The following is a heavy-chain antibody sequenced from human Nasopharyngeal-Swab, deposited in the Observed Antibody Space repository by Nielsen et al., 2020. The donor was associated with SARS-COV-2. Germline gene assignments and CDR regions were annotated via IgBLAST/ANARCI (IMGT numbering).Heavy chain of an antibody. D-gene: IGHD6-19*01. Sequence: GESLKISCAASGFTVSSNYMSWVRQAPGKGLEWVSVIYSGGSSTQYADSVKGRFTISRDDSKNTLYLQMNSLRAEDTAIYYCTKDSRGWYYWGQGTLVTVSS. CDR1: GFTVSSNY. V-gene: IGHV3-23*03. CDR3: TKDSRGWYY. J-gene: IGHJ4*02. CDR2: IYSGGSST.